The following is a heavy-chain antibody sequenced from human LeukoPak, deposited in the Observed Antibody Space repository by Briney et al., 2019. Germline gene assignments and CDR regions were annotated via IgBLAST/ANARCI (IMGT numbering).Heavy chain of an antibody. CDR2: INPDGSRT. D-gene: IGHD2-21*02. CDR1: GFTFIGYE. V-gene: IGHV3-74*01. J-gene: IGHJ5*01. CDR3: ARELPREVTPDS. Sequence: RGSLRLSCTASGFTFIGYEMHWVRQAPGKGLVRVSRINPDGSRTSYADSVNGRFTISRDNAKNTLSLRMNSLRADDTGVYYCARELPREVTPDSWGQGTLVTVSS.